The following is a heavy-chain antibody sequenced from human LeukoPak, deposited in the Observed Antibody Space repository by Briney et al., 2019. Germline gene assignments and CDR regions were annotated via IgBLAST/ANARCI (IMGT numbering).Heavy chain of an antibody. CDR3: ARATSTRDYFDN. Sequence: SQTLSLTCTVSGGSISSGSYYWSWIRQPAGKGLEWIGRIYTSGSTNYNPSLKSRVTISVDTSKNQFSLKLSSAAAADTAVYYRARATSTRDYFDNWGQGTLVTVSS. CDR2: IYTSGST. D-gene: IGHD2-8*02. CDR1: GGSISSGSYY. V-gene: IGHV4-61*02. J-gene: IGHJ4*02.